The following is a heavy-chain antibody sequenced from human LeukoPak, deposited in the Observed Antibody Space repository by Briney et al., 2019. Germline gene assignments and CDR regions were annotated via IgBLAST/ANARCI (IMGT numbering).Heavy chain of an antibody. Sequence: GGSLRLSCAASGFTFSDYYMSWIRQAPGKGLEWVSYISSSGSTIYYADSVKGRFTISRDNAKNSLYLQMNSLRAEDTAVCYCARDSSGWDEYFQHWGQGTLVTVSS. CDR2: ISSSGSTI. J-gene: IGHJ1*01. D-gene: IGHD6-19*01. CDR3: ARDSSGWDEYFQH. V-gene: IGHV3-11*01. CDR1: GFTFSDYY.